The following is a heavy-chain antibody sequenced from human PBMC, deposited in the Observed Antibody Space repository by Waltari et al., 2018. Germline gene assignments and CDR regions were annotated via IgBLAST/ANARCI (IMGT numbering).Heavy chain of an antibody. CDR1: GGSISSHY. CDR2: IYYSGST. Sequence: QVQLQESGPGLVKPSETLSLTCTVSGGSISSHYWSWIRQPPGKGLEWIGYIYYSGSTNYNPSRKSRVTIAVDTSKNQFSLKLSSVTAADTAVYYCARSPVLELPSWYFDLWGRGTLVTVSS. D-gene: IGHD1-7*01. CDR3: ARSPVLELPSWYFDL. J-gene: IGHJ2*01. V-gene: IGHV4-59*11.